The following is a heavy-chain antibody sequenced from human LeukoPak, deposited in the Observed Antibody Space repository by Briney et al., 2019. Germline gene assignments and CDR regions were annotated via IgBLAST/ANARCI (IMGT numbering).Heavy chain of an antibody. CDR1: GFTFSSYA. J-gene: IGHJ5*02. Sequence: GGSLRLSCAASGFTFSSYAMHWVRQAPGKGLEWVAVISYDGSNKYYADSVKGRFTISRDNAKNSLYLQMNSLRAEDTAVYYCARDYGLDGGNGYWFDPWGQGTLVTVSS. V-gene: IGHV3-30*04. CDR2: ISYDGSNK. CDR3: ARDYGLDGGNGYWFDP. D-gene: IGHD4-23*01.